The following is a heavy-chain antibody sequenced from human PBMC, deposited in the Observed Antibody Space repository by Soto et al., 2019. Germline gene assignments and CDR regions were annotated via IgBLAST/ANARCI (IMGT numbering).Heavy chain of an antibody. CDR3: ARDYVDTAMVSAIYGMDV. CDR2: IIPIFGTA. V-gene: IGHV1-69*12. D-gene: IGHD5-18*01. J-gene: IGHJ6*02. CDR1: GGTFSSYA. Sequence: QVQLVQSGAEVKKPGSSVKVSCKASGGTFSSYAISWVRQAPGQGLEWMGGIIPIFGTANYAQKFQGRVTITADESTRTAYMELSSLRSEDTAVYYCARDYVDTAMVSAIYGMDVWGQGTTVTVSS.